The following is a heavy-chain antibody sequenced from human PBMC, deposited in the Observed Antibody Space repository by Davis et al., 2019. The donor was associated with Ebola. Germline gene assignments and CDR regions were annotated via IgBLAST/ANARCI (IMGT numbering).Heavy chain of an antibody. Sequence: GESLKISCAASGFTFSGSAMHWVRQASGKGLEWVGRIRSKANSYATAYAASVKGRFTISRDDSKNTAYLQMNSLRAEDTAVCYCARGYYDSSGYYRRYYFDYWGQGTLVTVSS. CDR3: ARGYYDSSGYYRRYYFDY. J-gene: IGHJ4*02. V-gene: IGHV3-73*01. CDR1: GFTFSGSA. CDR2: IRSKANSYAT. D-gene: IGHD3-22*01.